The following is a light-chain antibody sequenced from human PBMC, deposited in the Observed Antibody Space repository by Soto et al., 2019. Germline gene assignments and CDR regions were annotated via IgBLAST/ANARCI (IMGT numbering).Light chain of an antibody. V-gene: IGLV2-11*01. CDR2: GVT. CDR1: NSDVGGYDY. CDR3: CSYAGSDTDV. Sequence: QSALTQPRSVSGSPGQSVTISCTGTNSDVGGYDYVSWYQQHPGKAPKLMIYGVTKRPSGVPERFSGSKSGNTASLTISGLRAEDEADYYCCSYAGSDTDVFGGGTKLTVL. J-gene: IGLJ2*01.